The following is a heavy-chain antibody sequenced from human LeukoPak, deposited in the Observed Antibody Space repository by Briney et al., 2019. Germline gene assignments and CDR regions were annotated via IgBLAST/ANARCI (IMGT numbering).Heavy chain of an antibody. Sequence: ASVKVSCKASGGTFSSYAISWVRQAPGQGLEWMGGIIPIFGTANCAQKFQGRVTITADESTSTAYMELSSLRSEDTAVYYCAWGYDILTGYNWFDPWGQGTLVTVSS. CDR3: AWGYDILTGYNWFDP. V-gene: IGHV1-69*13. J-gene: IGHJ5*02. D-gene: IGHD3-9*01. CDR2: IIPIFGTA. CDR1: GGTFSSYA.